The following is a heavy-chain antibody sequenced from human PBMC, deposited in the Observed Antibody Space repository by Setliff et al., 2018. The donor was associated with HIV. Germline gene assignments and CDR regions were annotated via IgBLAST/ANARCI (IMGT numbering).Heavy chain of an antibody. J-gene: IGHJ4*02. Sequence: GGSLRLSCEASGFTFSTYSMNWVRQAPGKGLEWVSSISRSSSDIYYADSVKGRFTVSRDNAKNSLYLQMNSLRAEDTAVYYCARVGYCSSTTCFDNWGQGTLVTVSS. CDR3: ARVGYCSSTTCFDN. V-gene: IGHV3-21*01. CDR1: GFTFSTYS. CDR2: ISRSSSDI. D-gene: IGHD2-2*01.